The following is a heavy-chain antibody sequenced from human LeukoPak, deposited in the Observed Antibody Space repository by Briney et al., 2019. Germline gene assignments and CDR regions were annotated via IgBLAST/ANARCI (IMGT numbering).Heavy chain of an antibody. CDR2: IYPGDSDT. V-gene: IGHV5-51*01. CDR3: ARVSGIVVVPAALPYNWFDP. D-gene: IGHD2-2*01. J-gene: IGHJ5*02. CDR1: GYSFTSYW. Sequence: GGSLKISCKGSGYSFTSYWIGWVRQMPGKGLEWMGIIYPGDSDTRYSPSFQGQVTISADKSISTAYLQWSSLKASDTAMYYCARVSGIVVVPAALPYNWFDPWGQGTLVTVSS.